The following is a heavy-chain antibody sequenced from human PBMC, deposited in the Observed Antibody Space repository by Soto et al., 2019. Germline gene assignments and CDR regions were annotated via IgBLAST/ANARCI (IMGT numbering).Heavy chain of an antibody. J-gene: IGHJ6*02. CDR2: IYYSGST. D-gene: IGHD1-7*01. CDR3: ARDRGITGTPRRYYGMDV. CDR1: GGSISSYY. Sequence: SETLSLTCTVSGGSISSYYWSWIRQPPGKGLEWIGYIYYSGSTNYNPSLKSRVTISVDTSKNQFSLKLSSVTAADTAVYYCARDRGITGTPRRYYGMDVWGQGTTVTVSS. V-gene: IGHV4-59*12.